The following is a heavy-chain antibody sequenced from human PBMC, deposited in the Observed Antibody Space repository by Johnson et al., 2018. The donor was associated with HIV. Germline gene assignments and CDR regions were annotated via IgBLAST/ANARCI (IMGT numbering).Heavy chain of an antibody. CDR2: ISWNSGSI. Sequence: QLVESGGGLVQPGRSLRLSCAASGFTFDDYAMHWVRQAPGKGLEWVSGISWNSGSIGYADSVKGRFTISRDNAKNSLYLQMNSLRAEDTALYYCARDRGSSRDALDVWGQGTMVTVSS. CDR3: ARDRGSSRDALDV. CDR1: GFTFDDYA. J-gene: IGHJ3*01. D-gene: IGHD6-19*01. V-gene: IGHV3-9*01.